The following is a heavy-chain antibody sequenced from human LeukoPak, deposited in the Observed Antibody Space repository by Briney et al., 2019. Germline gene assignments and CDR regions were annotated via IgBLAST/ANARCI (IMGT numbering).Heavy chain of an antibody. CDR2: ISSSGSNI. V-gene: IGHV3-48*03. D-gene: IGHD3-22*01. CDR1: GFTFSSYE. CDR3: ARDKDDPWGIVVVTPDY. J-gene: IGHJ4*02. Sequence: GGSLRLSCPASGFTFSSYEMNWVRQAPGKGLEWVSYISSSGSNIYYADSVKGRFTISRDNAKNSLYLQMNSLRAEDTAVYYCARDKDDPWGIVVVTPDYWGQGTLVTVSS.